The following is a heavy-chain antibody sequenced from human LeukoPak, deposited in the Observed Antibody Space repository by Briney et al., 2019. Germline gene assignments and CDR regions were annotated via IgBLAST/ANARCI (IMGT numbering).Heavy chain of an antibody. Sequence: GGSLRLSCAASGFTFSSYGMHWVRQAPGKGLEWVAAIWYDGGNKYYADSVKGRFTISRDNSKNTLSLQMNSLRAEDTAVYYCARDSVYCGGDCYSGLYWYFDLWGRGTLVTVSS. CDR3: ARDSVYCGGDCYSGLYWYFDL. D-gene: IGHD2-21*02. CDR1: GFTFSSYG. CDR2: IWYDGGNK. V-gene: IGHV3-33*01. J-gene: IGHJ2*01.